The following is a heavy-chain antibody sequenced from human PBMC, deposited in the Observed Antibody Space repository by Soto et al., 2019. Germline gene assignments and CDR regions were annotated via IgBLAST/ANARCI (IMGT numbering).Heavy chain of an antibody. Sequence: QVQLVQSGAEVKKPGSSVKVSCKASGGTFSSYAISWVRQAPGQGLEWMGGIIPIFGTANYAQKFQGRVTITXXEXTXXAYMELSSLRSEDTAVYYCASSGVVVVAATPPPRWWGQGTLVTVSS. J-gene: IGHJ4*02. CDR2: IIPIFGTA. V-gene: IGHV1-69*05. D-gene: IGHD2-15*01. CDR1: GGTFSSYA. CDR3: ASSGVVVVAATPPPRW.